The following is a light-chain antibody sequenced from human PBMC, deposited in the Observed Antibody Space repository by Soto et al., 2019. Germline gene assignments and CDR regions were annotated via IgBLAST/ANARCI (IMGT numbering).Light chain of an antibody. CDR3: QQRSNWPPEIT. J-gene: IGKJ5*01. Sequence: EIVLTQSPATLTLSPGERATLSCRASQSISIYLAWYQQKPGKAPRLLIYDVFNRATGIPARFSGSGSGTDFTLNISSLEPEDFAVYYCQQRSNWPPEITCGQGTRLEI. V-gene: IGKV3-11*01. CDR1: QSISIY. CDR2: DVF.